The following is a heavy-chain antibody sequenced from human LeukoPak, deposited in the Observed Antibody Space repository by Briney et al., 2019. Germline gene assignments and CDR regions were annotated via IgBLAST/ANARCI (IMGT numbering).Heavy chain of an antibody. J-gene: IGHJ4*02. Sequence: SETLSLTCTVSGGSISNYYWNWLRQPPGKGLEWIGSIYHSGSTYYNPSLKSRVTISVDTSKNQFSLKLSSVTAADTAVYYCARSNGGRGYAIFDYWGQGTLVTVSS. CDR3: ARSNGGRGYAIFDY. D-gene: IGHD6-25*01. V-gene: IGHV4-59*12. CDR1: GGSISNYY. CDR2: IYHSGST.